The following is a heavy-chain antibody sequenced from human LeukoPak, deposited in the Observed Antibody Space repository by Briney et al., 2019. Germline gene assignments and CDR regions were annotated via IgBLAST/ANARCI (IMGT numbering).Heavy chain of an antibody. V-gene: IGHV4-34*01. CDR2: INHSGST. J-gene: IGHJ4*02. CDR1: GGSFSGYY. D-gene: IGHD1-26*01. Sequence: PSETLSLTCAVYGGSFSGYYWSWIRQPPGKGLEWIGEINHSGSTNYNPSLKSRVTISVDTSKNQLSLKLSSVTAADTAVYYCARGGIGRYYYFDYWGQGTLVTVSS. CDR3: ARGGIGRYYYFDY.